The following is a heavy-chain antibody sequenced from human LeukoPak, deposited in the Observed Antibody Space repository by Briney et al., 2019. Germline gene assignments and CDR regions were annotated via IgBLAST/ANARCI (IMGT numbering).Heavy chain of an antibody. Sequence: SETLSLTCTVSGGSISGFYWSWIRQPPGKGLEWIGFICYSGSTNYNPSLKGRVTMSVDTSKNQISLKLTSVTAADTALYYCARDLGTNYRNYNYGMDVWGQGTTVTVSS. J-gene: IGHJ6*02. D-gene: IGHD4/OR15-4a*01. V-gene: IGHV4-59*01. CDR3: ARDLGTNYRNYNYGMDV. CDR1: GGSISGFY. CDR2: ICYSGST.